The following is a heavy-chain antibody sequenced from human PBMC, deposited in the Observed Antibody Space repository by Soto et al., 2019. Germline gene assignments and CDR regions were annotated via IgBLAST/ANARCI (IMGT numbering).Heavy chain of an antibody. CDR2: IIPILGIA. D-gene: IGHD3-9*01. V-gene: IGHV1-69*02. CDR3: AIFWPRGGFDP. J-gene: IGHJ5*02. CDR1: GGTFSSYT. Sequence: QVQLVQSGAEVKKPGSSVKVSCKASGGTFSSYTISWVRQAPGQGLEWMGRIIPILGIANYAQKFQGRVTITADKSTSTAYMELSTLRPEVTAVYYWAIFWPRGGFDPWGQGTLVTVSS.